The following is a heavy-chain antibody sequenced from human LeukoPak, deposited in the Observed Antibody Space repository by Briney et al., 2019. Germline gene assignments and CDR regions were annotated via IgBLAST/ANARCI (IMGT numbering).Heavy chain of an antibody. CDR2: ISAYNGNT. CDR3: ARDQRSYFGYYYYYMDV. J-gene: IGHJ6*03. CDR1: GYTFIIYG. V-gene: IGHV1-18*01. D-gene: IGHD1-26*01. Sequence: ASVKVTCKTSGYTFIIYGISWVRQAPGQGLEWMGWISAYNGNTNYAQKPQGRVTMTTDTSTSTAYMELRSLRSDDTAVYYCARDQRSYFGYYYYYMDVWGKGTTVTISS.